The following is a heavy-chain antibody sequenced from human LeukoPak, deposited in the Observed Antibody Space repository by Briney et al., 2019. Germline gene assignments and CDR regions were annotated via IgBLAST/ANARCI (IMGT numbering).Heavy chain of an antibody. D-gene: IGHD6-13*01. J-gene: IGHJ6*02. V-gene: IGHV3-23*01. CDR1: GFTFSSYA. CDR3: AKVGSWYDYYYYGMDV. Sequence: PGGSLRLSCAASGFTFSSYAMSWVRQAPGKGLEWVPAISGSGGSTYYADSVKGRFTISRDNSKNTLYLQMNSLRAEDTAVHYCAKVGSWYDYYYYGMDVWGQGTTVTVSS. CDR2: ISGSGGST.